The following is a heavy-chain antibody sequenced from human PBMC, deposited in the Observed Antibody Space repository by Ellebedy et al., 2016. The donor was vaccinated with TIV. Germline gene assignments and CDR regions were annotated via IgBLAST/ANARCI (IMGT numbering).Heavy chain of an antibody. CDR1: GFTFSSYW. V-gene: IGHV3-7*01. Sequence: GESLKISCAASGFTFSSYWMSWVRQAPGKGLEWVANIKQDGSEKYYVDSVKGRFTISRDNAKNSLYLQMNSLRAEDTAVYYCARDAGYFDLWGRGILVTVSS. CDR2: IKQDGSEK. J-gene: IGHJ2*01. CDR3: ARDAGYFDL.